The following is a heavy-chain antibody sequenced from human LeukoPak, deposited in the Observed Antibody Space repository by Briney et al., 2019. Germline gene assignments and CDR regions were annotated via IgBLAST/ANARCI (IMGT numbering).Heavy chain of an antibody. Sequence: PGGSLRLSCAASGFTFGDYAMHWVRQARGKGLEWVSGISWNSGSIGYADSVKGRFTISRDNAKNSLYLQMNSLRAEDTALYYCAKDRWELLTYFDYWGQGTLVTVSS. CDR1: GFTFGDYA. CDR2: ISWNSGSI. J-gene: IGHJ4*02. CDR3: AKDRWELLTYFDY. D-gene: IGHD1-26*01. V-gene: IGHV3-9*01.